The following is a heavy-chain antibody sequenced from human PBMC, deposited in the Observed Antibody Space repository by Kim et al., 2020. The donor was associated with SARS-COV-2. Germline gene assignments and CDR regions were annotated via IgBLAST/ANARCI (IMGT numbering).Heavy chain of an antibody. CDR2: IKHDESET. V-gene: IGHV3-7*04. Sequence: GGSLRLSCEVSGVTFSNYWMSWVRQAPGKGLEWVANIKHDESETYYVDSVKGRFIISRDNAKSVLYLQMNSLRAEDTAVYYCARALLYYDFWRDGGGQGTLVTVSS. CDR1: GVTFSNYW. J-gene: IGHJ1*01. D-gene: IGHD3-3*01. CDR3: ARALLYYDFWRDG.